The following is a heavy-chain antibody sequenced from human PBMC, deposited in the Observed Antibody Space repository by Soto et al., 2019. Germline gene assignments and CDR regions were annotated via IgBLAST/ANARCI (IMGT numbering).Heavy chain of an antibody. CDR3: ARKIFAADY. J-gene: IGHJ4*02. V-gene: IGHV1-69*01. CDR1: GGTFDHAA. D-gene: IGHD3-9*01. CDR2: SNPMFNST. Sequence: QGQLQQSGAEVKKPGSSVKVSCEAPGGTFDHAAITWVRQAPGPGLEWRGGSNPMFNSTHYAQKFQGSVTITADAATSTAFMELRRVRSEDTAVYYCARKIFAADYWGQGTLFIVSS.